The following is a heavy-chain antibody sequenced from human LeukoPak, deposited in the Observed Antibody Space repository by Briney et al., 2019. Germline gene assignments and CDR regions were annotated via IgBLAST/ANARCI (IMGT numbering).Heavy chain of an antibody. Sequence: SQTLSLTCTVSGGSISSGGYYWSWIRQHPGKGLEWIGYIYYSGSTYYNPSLKSRVTISVDTSKNQFSLKLSSVTAADTAVYYCARGPGGSYSFDYWGQGTLVTVSS. CDR1: GGSISSGGYY. J-gene: IGHJ4*02. D-gene: IGHD1-26*01. CDR2: IYYSGST. V-gene: IGHV4-31*03. CDR3: ARGPGGSYSFDY.